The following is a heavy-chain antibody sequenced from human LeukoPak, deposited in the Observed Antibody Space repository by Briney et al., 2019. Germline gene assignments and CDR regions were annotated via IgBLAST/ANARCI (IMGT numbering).Heavy chain of an antibody. J-gene: IGHJ4*02. V-gene: IGHV3-23*01. Sequence: PGGSLRLSCAASGFTFSSYAMSWVRQAPGKGLEWVSAISGSGGRTYYADSVKGGFTISRDNSKNTLYLQMNSLRAEDTAVYYCAKESRAWLYYYDSSGPSPKTKGRMDKDYWGQGTLVTVSS. CDR2: ISGSGGRT. CDR3: AKESRAWLYYYDSSGPSPKTKGRMDKDY. D-gene: IGHD3-22*01. CDR1: GFTFSSYA.